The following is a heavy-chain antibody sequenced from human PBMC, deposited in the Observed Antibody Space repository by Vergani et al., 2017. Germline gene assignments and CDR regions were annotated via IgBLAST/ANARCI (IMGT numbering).Heavy chain of an antibody. J-gene: IGHJ4*02. V-gene: IGHV5-10-1*01. CDR3: ERRYSCYDNPFFDC. D-gene: IGHD5-12*01. CDR2: LDPSDSFT. CDR1: GYSFTSYW. Sequence: EVQLVQSGAEVKKPGESLRISCKGSGYSFTSYWISWVRQMPGKGLGWMGRLDPSDSFTNYSPSFQGHVTISADKSISTAYLQWSSLKASDTAMYYCERRYSCYDNPFFDCWGQGSLVTVSS.